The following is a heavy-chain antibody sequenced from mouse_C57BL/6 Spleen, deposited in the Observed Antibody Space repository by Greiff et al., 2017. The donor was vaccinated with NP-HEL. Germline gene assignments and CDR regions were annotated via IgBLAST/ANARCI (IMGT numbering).Heavy chain of an antibody. Sequence: EVKLMESGEGLVKPGGSLKLSCAASGFTFSSYAMSWVRQTPEKRLEWVAYISSGGDYIYYADTVKGRFTISRDNARNTLYLQMSSLKSEDTAMYYCTRDGTEYYFDYWGQGTTLTVSS. CDR1: GFTFSSYA. V-gene: IGHV5-9-1*02. CDR3: TRDGTEYYFDY. CDR2: ISSGGDYI. J-gene: IGHJ2*01.